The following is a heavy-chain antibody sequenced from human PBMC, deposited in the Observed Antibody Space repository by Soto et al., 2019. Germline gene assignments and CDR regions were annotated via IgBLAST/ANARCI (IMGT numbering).Heavy chain of an antibody. Sequence: SETLSLTCDVSGDTISTGGYTWAWIRQPPGKALEWIGHTYHSGNPYYNPSLKSRVIISVDRSKNTLYLQMNSLRAEDTAVYYCARDKHYYDISGSAPFDYWGQGTLVTVSS. CDR1: GDTISTGGYT. CDR2: TYHSGNP. V-gene: IGHV4-30-2*01. D-gene: IGHD3-22*01. J-gene: IGHJ4*02. CDR3: ARDKHYYDISGSAPFDY.